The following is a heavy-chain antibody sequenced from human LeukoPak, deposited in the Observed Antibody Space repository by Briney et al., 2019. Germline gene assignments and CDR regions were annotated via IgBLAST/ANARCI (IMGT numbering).Heavy chain of an antibody. Sequence: ASVKVSCKVSGYTLTELSMHWVRQAPGKGLEWMGGFDPEDGETIYAQKFQGRVTMTEDTSTDTAYMELSSLRPEDTAVYYCATLATVTTAGLFDYWGQGTLVTVSS. CDR1: GYTLTELS. J-gene: IGHJ4*02. CDR3: ATLATVTTAGLFDY. D-gene: IGHD4-17*01. CDR2: FDPEDGET. V-gene: IGHV1-24*01.